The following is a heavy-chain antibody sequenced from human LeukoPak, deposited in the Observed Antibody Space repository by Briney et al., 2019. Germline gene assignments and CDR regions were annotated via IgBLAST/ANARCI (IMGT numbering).Heavy chain of an antibody. J-gene: IGHJ6*02. D-gene: IGHD3-10*01. CDR2: IIPIFGTA. Sequence: SVKVSCKASGGTFSSYAISWVRQAPGQRLEWMGAIIPIFGTANYAQKFQGRVTITADESTSTAYMELSSLRSEDTAVYYCARGHAMVRGVYYYYYGMDVWGQGTTVTVSS. V-gene: IGHV1-69*13. CDR1: GGTFSSYA. CDR3: ARGHAMVRGVYYYYYGMDV.